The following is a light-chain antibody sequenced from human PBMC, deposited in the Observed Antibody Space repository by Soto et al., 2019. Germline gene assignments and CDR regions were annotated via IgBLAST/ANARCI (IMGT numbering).Light chain of an antibody. Sequence: QSVLTQTPSVSGAPGQRVTISCTGSSSNIGAGYEVNWYQQLPGTAPKVLIYGNTNRPSGVPDRFSGSKSGTSASLAITGLQAEDEADYYCQSYDSSLSGYVFGTGTKVTVL. CDR3: QSYDSSLSGYV. V-gene: IGLV1-40*01. CDR1: SSNIGAGYE. CDR2: GNT. J-gene: IGLJ1*01.